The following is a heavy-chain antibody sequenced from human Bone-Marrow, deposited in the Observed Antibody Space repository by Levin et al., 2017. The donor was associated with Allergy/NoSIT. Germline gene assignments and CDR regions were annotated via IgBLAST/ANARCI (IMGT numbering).Heavy chain of an antibody. CDR3: IRSAARLR. J-gene: IGHJ4*02. Sequence: PGGSLRLSCVTSGFTFGDYAMSWVRQAPGKGLEWVGFIRSTPNGGTTEYAASVKDRFTISRDDSKNVTYLQMNSLKTEDTAVYYCIRSAARLRWGQGTLVTVSS. V-gene: IGHV3-49*04. CDR2: IRSTPNGGTT. D-gene: IGHD6-6*01. CDR1: GFTFGDYA.